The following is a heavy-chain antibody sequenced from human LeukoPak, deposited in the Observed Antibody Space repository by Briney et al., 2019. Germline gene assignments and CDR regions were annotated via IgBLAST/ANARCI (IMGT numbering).Heavy chain of an antibody. Sequence: GGSLRLSCAASGFTFSHYSMNWVRQAPGKGLEWVSSISSSSSYIYYADSVKGRFTISRHNAKNSLYLQMNSLRAEDTAVYYCARVSAGVIGMKDVFDIWGQGTMVTVSS. D-gene: IGHD3-16*02. V-gene: IGHV3-21*01. CDR1: GFTFSHYS. CDR3: ARVSAGVIGMKDVFDI. J-gene: IGHJ3*02. CDR2: ISSSSSYI.